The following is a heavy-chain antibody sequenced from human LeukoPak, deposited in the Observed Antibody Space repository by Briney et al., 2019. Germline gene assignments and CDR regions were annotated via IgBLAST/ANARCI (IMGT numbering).Heavy chain of an antibody. CDR3: ARSYREQQLPVY. J-gene: IGHJ4*02. Sequence: SETLSLTCTVSGGSISSSSYYWDWIRQPPGKGLEWIGSIYYSGSTYYNPSLKSRVTISVDTSKNQFSLKLSSVTAADTAVYYCARSYREQQLPVYWGQGTLVTVSS. V-gene: IGHV4-39*01. CDR1: GGSISSSSYY. D-gene: IGHD6-13*01. CDR2: IYYSGST.